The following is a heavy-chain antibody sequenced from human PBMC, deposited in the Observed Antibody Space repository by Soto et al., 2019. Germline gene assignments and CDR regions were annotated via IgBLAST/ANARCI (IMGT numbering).Heavy chain of an antibody. CDR1: GYSFTSYW. D-gene: IGHD2-15*01. Sequence: GESLKISCKGSGYSFTSYWIGWVRQMPGKGLEWMGIIYPGDPDTRYSPSFQGQVTISADKSISTAYLQWSSLKASDTAMYYCARQEVVAATYGRLEFDYWGQGTLVTVSS. CDR2: IYPGDPDT. J-gene: IGHJ4*02. V-gene: IGHV5-51*01. CDR3: ARQEVVAATYGRLEFDY.